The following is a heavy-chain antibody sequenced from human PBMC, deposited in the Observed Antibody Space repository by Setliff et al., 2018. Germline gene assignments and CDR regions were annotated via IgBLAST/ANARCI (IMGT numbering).Heavy chain of an antibody. CDR3: AMGGDGYNQGYFDY. V-gene: IGHV3-30*02. CDR1: GFTFSSYG. Sequence: PGGSLRLSCAASGFTFSSYGMHWVRQAPGKGLEWVAFIRYDGSNKYYADSVKGRFTISRDNSKNTLYLQMNSLRAEDTAVYYCAMGGDGYNQGYFDYWGQGTLVTVSS. J-gene: IGHJ4*02. CDR2: IRYDGSNK. D-gene: IGHD3-16*01.